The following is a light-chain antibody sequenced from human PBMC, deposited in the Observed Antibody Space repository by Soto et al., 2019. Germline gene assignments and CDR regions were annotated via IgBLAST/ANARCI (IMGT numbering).Light chain of an antibody. CDR2: GAS. Sequence: EIVMTQSPATLSVSPGERATLSCRASQSVANDLAWYQHKPGQAPRLLTHGASTRATGIPARFSGVGSGTEFTLTISSLQSEDFAVYYCQQYTGPPTTFGQGTRLEIK. J-gene: IGKJ5*01. V-gene: IGKV3-15*01. CDR1: QSVAND. CDR3: QQYTGPPTT.